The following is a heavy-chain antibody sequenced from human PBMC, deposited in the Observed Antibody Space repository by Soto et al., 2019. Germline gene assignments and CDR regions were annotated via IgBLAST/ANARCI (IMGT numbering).Heavy chain of an antibody. D-gene: IGHD3-16*02. J-gene: IGHJ6*02. CDR3: ARVGLGELSFTMDV. Sequence: PSETLSLTCTVSGGSISSSSYYWGWIRQRPGKGLEWIGYIYYSGSTNYNPSLKSRVTISVDTSKNQFSLKLSSVTAADTAVYYCARVGLGELSFTMDVWGQGTTVTVSS. V-gene: IGHV4-61*05. CDR1: GGSISSSSYY. CDR2: IYYSGST.